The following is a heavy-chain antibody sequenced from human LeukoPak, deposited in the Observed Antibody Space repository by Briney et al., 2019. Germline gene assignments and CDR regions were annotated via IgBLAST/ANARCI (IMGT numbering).Heavy chain of an antibody. Sequence: GGSLRLSCAASGFTFSSYWMSWVRQAPGKGLEWVANIKQDGSEKYYVDSVKGRFTISRDNAKNSLYLQMNSLRAEDTAVYYCASEVVPAATKRRDDAFDIWGQGTMVTVSS. CDR1: GFTFSSYW. J-gene: IGHJ3*02. CDR2: IKQDGSEK. CDR3: ASEVVPAATKRRDDAFDI. D-gene: IGHD2-2*01. V-gene: IGHV3-7*01.